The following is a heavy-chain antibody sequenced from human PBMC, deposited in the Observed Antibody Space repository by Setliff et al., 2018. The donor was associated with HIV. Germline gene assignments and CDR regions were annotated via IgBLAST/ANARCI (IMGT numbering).Heavy chain of an antibody. D-gene: IGHD4-17*01. CDR1: DFDISTNY. Sequence: LRLSCAASDFDISTNYMRWIRQAPGKGLEWLSYIDSSGGIKSYADSVKGRFTISRDNSKNMLYLQVNSLTTEDTAVYYCAKPTTVVTSYYFDSWGQGTQVTVSS. CDR3: AKPTTVVTSYYFDS. V-gene: IGHV3-66*02. J-gene: IGHJ4*02. CDR2: IDSSGGIK.